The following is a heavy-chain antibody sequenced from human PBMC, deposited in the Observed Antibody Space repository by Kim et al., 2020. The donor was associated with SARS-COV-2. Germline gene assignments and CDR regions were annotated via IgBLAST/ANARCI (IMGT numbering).Heavy chain of an antibody. CDR1: GDSVSSNSAA. Sequence: SQTLSLTCAISGDSVSSNSAAWNWIRQSPSRGLEWLGRTYYRSKWYNDYAVSVKSRITINPDTSNNQFSLQLNSVTPEDTAVYYCARDQGDGSGSYYGDYYFDYWGQGTLVTVSS. J-gene: IGHJ4*02. V-gene: IGHV6-1*01. CDR2: TYYRSKWYN. CDR3: ARDQGDGSGSYYGDYYFDY. D-gene: IGHD3-10*01.